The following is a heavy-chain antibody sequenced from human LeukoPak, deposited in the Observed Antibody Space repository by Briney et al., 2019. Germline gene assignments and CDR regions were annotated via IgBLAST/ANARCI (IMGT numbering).Heavy chain of an antibody. Sequence: PGGSLRLSCAASGFTFSGYGMHWVRQTPGKGLEWVAVIYSGGSTYYADSVKGRFTISRDNSKNTLYLQMNGLRAEDTAVYYCARDAATGDNFDYWGQGTLVTVSS. J-gene: IGHJ4*02. CDR3: ARDAATGDNFDY. V-gene: IGHV3-NL1*01. D-gene: IGHD7-27*01. CDR2: IYSGGST. CDR1: GFTFSGYG.